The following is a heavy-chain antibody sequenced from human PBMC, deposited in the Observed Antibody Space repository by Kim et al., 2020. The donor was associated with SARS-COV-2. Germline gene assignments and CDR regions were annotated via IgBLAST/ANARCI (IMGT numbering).Heavy chain of an antibody. CDR2: IYPGDSDT. D-gene: IGHD5-18*01. CDR1: GYSFTSYW. J-gene: IGHJ6*03. Sequence: GESLKISCKGSGYSFTSYWFGWVRQMPGKGLEWMGIIYPGDSDTRYSPSFQGQVTISADKSISTAYLQWSSLKASDTAMYYCARRGYSYGNYYYMDVWGKGTTVTVSS. CDR3: ARRGYSYGNYYYMDV. V-gene: IGHV5-51*01.